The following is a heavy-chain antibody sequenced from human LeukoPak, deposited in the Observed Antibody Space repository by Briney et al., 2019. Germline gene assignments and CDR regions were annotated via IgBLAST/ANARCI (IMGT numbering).Heavy chain of an antibody. D-gene: IGHD6-19*01. CDR2: MNPNSGNI. CDR3: ARGVVRGGWYHLFDY. CDR1: GYTFTSYD. V-gene: IGHV1-8*03. Sequence: ASVKVSCKAPGYTFTSYDINWVRQATGQGLEWMGWMNPNSGNIGYAQKFQGRVTITRNTSISTAYMELSSLRSEDTAVYYCARGVVRGGWYHLFDYWGQGTLVTVSS. J-gene: IGHJ4*02.